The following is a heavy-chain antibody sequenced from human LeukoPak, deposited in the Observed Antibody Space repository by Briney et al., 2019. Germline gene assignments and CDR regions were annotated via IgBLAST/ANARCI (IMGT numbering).Heavy chain of an antibody. Sequence: NPXETLSLTCTVSGGSISSGGYYWSWIRQHPGKGLEWIGYIYYSGSTYYNPSLKSRVTISVDTSKNQFSLKLSSVTAADTAVYYCARALRIAAAGSHNWFDPWGQGTLVTVSS. V-gene: IGHV4-31*03. D-gene: IGHD6-13*01. J-gene: IGHJ5*02. CDR1: GGSISSGGYY. CDR3: ARALRIAAAGSHNWFDP. CDR2: IYYSGST.